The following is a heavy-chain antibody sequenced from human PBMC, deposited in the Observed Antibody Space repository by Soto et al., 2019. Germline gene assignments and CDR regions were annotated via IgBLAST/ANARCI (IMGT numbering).Heavy chain of an antibody. D-gene: IGHD2-15*01. V-gene: IGHV3-74*01. CDR1: GFTFSSYW. Sequence: GGSLRLSCAASGFTFSSYWMHWVRQAPGKGLVWVSRINSDGSSTSYADSVKGRFTISRDNAKNTLYLQMSSLKTEDTPVYYCTGRCSGCSCQYSYYCYGMDVWGQGTTVTVSS. CDR2: INSDGSST. CDR3: TGRCSGCSCQYSYYCYGMDV. J-gene: IGHJ6*02.